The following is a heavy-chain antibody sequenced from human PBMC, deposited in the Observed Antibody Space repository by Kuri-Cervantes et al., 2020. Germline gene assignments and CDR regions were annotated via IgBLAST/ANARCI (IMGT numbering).Heavy chain of an antibody. V-gene: IGHV4-39*01. CDR1: GFTVSSNY. CDR3: ASSRLGGDYYGSGPHYFDY. CDR2: IYYSGST. Sequence: GSLRLSCAASGFTVSSNYMSWIRQPPGKGLEWIGSIYYSGSTYYNPSLKSRVTISVDTSKNQFSLKLSSVTAADTAVYYCASSRLGGDYYGSGPHYFDYWGQGTLVTVSS. D-gene: IGHD3-10*01. J-gene: IGHJ4*02.